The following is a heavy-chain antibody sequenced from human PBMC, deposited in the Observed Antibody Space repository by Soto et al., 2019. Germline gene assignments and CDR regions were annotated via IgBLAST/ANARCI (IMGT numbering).Heavy chain of an antibody. CDR1: GFTFSRFG. CDR3: ARDDDFDDNGLDY. Sequence: QVQLVESGGGVVQPGTSLRLSCAASGFTFSRFGMHWVRQAPGKGLEWVGVILNDGSNEKYADSVKGRFTISRDNSKNTLYLQMNILRAEDTAVYYCARDDDFDDNGLDYWGQGTLVTVSS. CDR2: ILNDGSNE. J-gene: IGHJ4*02. V-gene: IGHV3-33*01. D-gene: IGHD4-17*01.